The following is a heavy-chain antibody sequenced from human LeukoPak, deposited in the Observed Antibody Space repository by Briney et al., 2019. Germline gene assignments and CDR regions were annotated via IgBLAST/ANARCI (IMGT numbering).Heavy chain of an antibody. V-gene: IGHV3-23*01. CDR2: ISGSGGST. D-gene: IGHD3-22*01. Sequence: GGSLRLTCAASGFTFSSYAMSWVRQAPGKGLEWVSAISGSGGSTYYADSVKGRFTISRDNSKNTLYLQMNSLRAEDTAVYYCAKDPPYYDSSGLLDYWGQGTLVTVSS. CDR1: GFTFSSYA. J-gene: IGHJ4*02. CDR3: AKDPPYYDSSGLLDY.